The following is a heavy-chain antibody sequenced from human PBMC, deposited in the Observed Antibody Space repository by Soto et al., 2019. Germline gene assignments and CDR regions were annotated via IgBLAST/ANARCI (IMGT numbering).Heavy chain of an antibody. CDR3: ARADSGYAHGYYYYGMDV. D-gene: IGHD5-12*01. CDR2: ISSSSSTI. J-gene: IGHJ6*02. CDR1: GFTFSSYS. Sequence: EGQLVESGGGLVQPGWSLRLSCAASGFTFSSYSMNWVRQAPGKGLEWVSYISSSSSTIYYADSVKCRFTISRDNAKNSLYLQMNSLRAEDTAVYYCARADSGYAHGYYYYGMDVWGQGTTVTVSS. V-gene: IGHV3-48*01.